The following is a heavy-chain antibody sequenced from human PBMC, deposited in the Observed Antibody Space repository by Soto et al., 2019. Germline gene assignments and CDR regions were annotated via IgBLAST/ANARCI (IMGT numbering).Heavy chain of an antibody. J-gene: IGHJ4*02. CDR2: ISSSSSYI. Sequence: PGGSLRLSCAASGFTFSSYAMSWVRQAPGKGLEWVSSISSSSSYIYYADSVKGRFTISRDNSKNTLYLQMDSLRADDTATYYCAKAGRDWSSLDFWGQGTLVTVSS. CDR3: AKAGRDWSSLDF. CDR1: GFTFSSYA. D-gene: IGHD3-9*01. V-gene: IGHV3-21*01.